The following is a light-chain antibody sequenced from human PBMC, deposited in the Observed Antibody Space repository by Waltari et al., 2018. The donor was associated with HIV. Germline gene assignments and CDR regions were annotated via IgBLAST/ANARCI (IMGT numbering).Light chain of an antibody. V-gene: IGLV1-44*01. CDR1: NSNIGSNT. J-gene: IGLJ3*02. Sequence: QSVLTQPPSASETPGQRVTMSCYGSNSNIGSNTVNWYQQFPGTAPKLLIYSNNQRPSGVPDRFSGSKSGTSASLAISGLQSEDEADYYCAVWDNSLNGRVFGGGTKLTVL. CDR3: AVWDNSLNGRV. CDR2: SNN.